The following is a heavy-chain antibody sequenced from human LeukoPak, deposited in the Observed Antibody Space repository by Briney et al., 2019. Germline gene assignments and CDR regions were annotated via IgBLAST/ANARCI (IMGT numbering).Heavy chain of an antibody. CDR3: AKDLTRYSYGLYYFDY. V-gene: IGHV3-23*01. Sequence: GGSLRLSCAASGFTFSSYAMSWVRQAPGKGLEWVSAISGSGGSTYYADSVKGRFTISRDNSKNTLYLQMNSLRAEDTAVYYCAKDLTRYSYGLYYFDYWGQGTLVTVSS. CDR2: ISGSGGST. CDR1: GFTFSSYA. D-gene: IGHD5-18*01. J-gene: IGHJ4*02.